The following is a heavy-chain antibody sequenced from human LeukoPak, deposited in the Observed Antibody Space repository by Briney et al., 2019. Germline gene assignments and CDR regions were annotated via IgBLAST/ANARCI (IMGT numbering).Heavy chain of an antibody. Sequence: PGGSLRLSCAASGFTFSSYAMHWVRQAPGKGLEWVAVISYDGSNKYYADSVKGRFTISRDNSKNTLYLQMNSLRAEDTAVYYCAREGIAAAEFVHDRWGQGTLVTVSS. D-gene: IGHD6-13*01. CDR3: AREGIAAAEFVHDR. CDR2: ISYDGSNK. J-gene: IGHJ5*02. CDR1: GFTFSSYA. V-gene: IGHV3-30-3*01.